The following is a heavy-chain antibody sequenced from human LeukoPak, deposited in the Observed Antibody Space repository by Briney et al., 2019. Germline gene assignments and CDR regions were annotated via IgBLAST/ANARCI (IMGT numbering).Heavy chain of an antibody. J-gene: IGHJ3*01. V-gene: IGHV4-30-2*01. Sequence: SQTLSLTCTECGGSIIVAAYSWRCIRQPPGKGLEWIGYIYHTGRTSYNPSLKSRVTISVDRSKNQFSLKLNSVTAADTAVYYCARGYGHNSDSFDLWPQETMVTVSS. D-gene: IGHD4-23*01. CDR1: GGSIIVAAYS. CDR3: ARGYGHNSDSFDL. CDR2: IYHTGRT.